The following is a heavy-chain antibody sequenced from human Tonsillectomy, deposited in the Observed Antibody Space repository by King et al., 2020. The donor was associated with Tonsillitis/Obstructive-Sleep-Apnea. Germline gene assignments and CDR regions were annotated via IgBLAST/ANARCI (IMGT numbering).Heavy chain of an antibody. CDR2: IIPIFGTA. CDR3: ARDGENIVVVPAAMAYNWFDP. Sequence: VQLVESGAEVKKPGSSVKVSCKASGGTFSSYAISWVRQAPGQGLEWMGGIIPIFGTANYAQKFQGRVTITADESTGTAYMERSSLRSEEPAVYYCARDGENIVVVPAAMAYNWFDPWGQGTLVTVSS. V-gene: IGHV1-69*01. CDR1: GGTFSSYA. J-gene: IGHJ5*02. D-gene: IGHD2-2*01.